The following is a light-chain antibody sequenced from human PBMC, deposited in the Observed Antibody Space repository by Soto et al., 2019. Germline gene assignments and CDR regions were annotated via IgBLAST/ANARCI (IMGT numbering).Light chain of an antibody. Sequence: EIVLTQSPGTLSLSPGERATLSCRASQSVSSSYLAWYQQKPGQDPRLLIYDASRATGIPDRFSGSGSGTDFTLTITTLEPEDFAVYYCQHYGTSALFGPGTKVDI. J-gene: IGKJ3*01. CDR1: QSVSSSY. CDR2: DAS. CDR3: QHYGTSAL. V-gene: IGKV3-20*01.